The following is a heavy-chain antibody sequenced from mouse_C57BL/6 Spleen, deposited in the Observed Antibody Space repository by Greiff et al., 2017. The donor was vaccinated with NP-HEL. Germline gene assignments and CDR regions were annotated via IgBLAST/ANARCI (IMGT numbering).Heavy chain of an antibody. D-gene: IGHD2-4*01. J-gene: IGHJ2*01. CDR2: IYPRSGNT. Sequence: VQLQQSGAELARPGASVKLSCKASGYTFTSYGISWVKQRTGQGLEWIGEIYPRSGNTYYNEKFKGKATLTADKSSSTAYMELRSLTSEDSAVYFCAIFMITTSYFDYWGQGTTLTVSS. CDR1: GYTFTSYG. CDR3: AIFMITTSYFDY. V-gene: IGHV1-81*01.